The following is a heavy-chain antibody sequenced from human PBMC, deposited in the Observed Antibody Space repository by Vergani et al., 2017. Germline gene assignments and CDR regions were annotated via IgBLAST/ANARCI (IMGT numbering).Heavy chain of an antibody. V-gene: IGHV4-39*01. D-gene: IGHD2-15*01. J-gene: IGHJ6*03. Sequence: QLQLQESGPGLVKPSETLSLTCTVSGGSISSSSYYWGWLRQPPGKGLEWIGRIYYSGSTYYNPSLKSRVTISVDTSKNQFSLKLSSVTAADTAVYYCASTYIVNYYYYMDVWGKGTTVTVSS. CDR2: IYYSGST. CDR1: GGSISSSSYY. CDR3: ASTYIVNYYYYMDV.